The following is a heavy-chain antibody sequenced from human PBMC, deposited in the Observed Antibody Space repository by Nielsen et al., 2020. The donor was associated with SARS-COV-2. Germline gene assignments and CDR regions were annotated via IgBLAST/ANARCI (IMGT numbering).Heavy chain of an antibody. Sequence: GESLKISCTISGFTFGDYAMRWVRQAPGKGLEWVGFIRSKDYGGTTEHAPYVKGRFTISRDDSKSIAYLQMNSLKTEDTAVYYCTTGGITMVRGVMQYWGQGTLVTVSP. CDR1: GFTFGDYA. V-gene: IGHV3-49*04. J-gene: IGHJ1*01. D-gene: IGHD3-10*01. CDR3: TTGGITMVRGVMQY. CDR2: IRSKDYGGTT.